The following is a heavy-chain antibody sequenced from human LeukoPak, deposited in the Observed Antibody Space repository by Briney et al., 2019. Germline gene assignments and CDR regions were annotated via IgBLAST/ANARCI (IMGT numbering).Heavy chain of an antibody. D-gene: IGHD3/OR15-3a*01. V-gene: IGHV1-69*02. Sequence: SVKVSCKASGGTFSSYTISWVRQAPGQGLEWMGRIIPILGIANYAQKFQGRVTMTTDTSTSTAYMELRSLTSDDTAMYYCARRTGYNFYYLDVWGQGTTVIVSS. CDR3: ARRTGYNFYYLDV. CDR2: IIPILGIA. J-gene: IGHJ6*03. CDR1: GGTFSSYT.